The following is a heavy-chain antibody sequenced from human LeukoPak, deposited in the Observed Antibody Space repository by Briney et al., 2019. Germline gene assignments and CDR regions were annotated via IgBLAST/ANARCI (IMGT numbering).Heavy chain of an antibody. D-gene: IGHD3-10*02. CDR2: ISYDGSNK. Sequence: GGSLRLSCAASGFTFSSYGMHWVRQAPGKGLEWVAVISYDGSNKYYADSVKGRFTISRDNARDSLYLQMNGLRVEDTAIYYCAFFVREPQNWGQGTLVTVSS. J-gene: IGHJ1*01. CDR1: GFTFSSYG. CDR3: AFFVREPQN. V-gene: IGHV3-30*03.